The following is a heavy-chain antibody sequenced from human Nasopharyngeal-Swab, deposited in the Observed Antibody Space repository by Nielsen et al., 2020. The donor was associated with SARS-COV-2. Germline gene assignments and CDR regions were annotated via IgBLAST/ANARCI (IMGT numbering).Heavy chain of an antibody. Sequence: GESLKISCAASGFTFSSYAMSWVRQAPGKGLEWVSAISGSGGSTYYADSVKGRFTISRDNSKNTLYLQMNSLRAEDTAVYYCARDSIVGATVFDYWGQGTLVTVSS. CDR1: GFTFSSYA. CDR3: ARDSIVGATVFDY. D-gene: IGHD1-26*01. CDR2: ISGSGGST. J-gene: IGHJ4*02. V-gene: IGHV3-23*01.